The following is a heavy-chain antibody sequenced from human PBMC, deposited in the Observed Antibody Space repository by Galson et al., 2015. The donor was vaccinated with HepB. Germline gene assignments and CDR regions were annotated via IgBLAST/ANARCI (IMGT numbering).Heavy chain of an antibody. CDR3: ARAADRYCSGGSCYWGVDY. Sequence: SLRLSCAASGFTFSSYWMHWVRQAPGKGQVWVSRINSNRSSTSYADSVKGRFTISRDNAKNTLYLQMNSLRAEDTAVYYCARAADRYCSGGSCYWGVDYWGQGTLVTVSS. CDR2: INSNRSST. D-gene: IGHD2-15*01. J-gene: IGHJ4*02. V-gene: IGHV3-74*01. CDR1: GFTFSSYW.